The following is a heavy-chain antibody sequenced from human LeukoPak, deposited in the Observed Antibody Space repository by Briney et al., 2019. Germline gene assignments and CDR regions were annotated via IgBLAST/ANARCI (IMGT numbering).Heavy chain of an antibody. Sequence: ASVKVSCKASGCTFTGYYMHWVRQAPGQGLEWMGWINPNSGGTNYAQKFQGRVTMTRDTSISTAYMELSRLRSDDTAVYYCASVVVVAANDAFDIWGQGTMVTVSS. V-gene: IGHV1-2*02. CDR1: GCTFTGYY. D-gene: IGHD2-15*01. CDR2: INPNSGGT. J-gene: IGHJ3*02. CDR3: ASVVVVAANDAFDI.